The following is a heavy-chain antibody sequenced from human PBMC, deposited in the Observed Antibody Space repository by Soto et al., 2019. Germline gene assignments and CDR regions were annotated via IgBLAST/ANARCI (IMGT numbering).Heavy chain of an antibody. D-gene: IGHD4-17*01. CDR1: GYTFTSYG. CDR2: ISADNGNT. CDR3: ARENLSPLDYAHX. J-gene: IGHJ4*02. Sequence: ASVKVSCNASGYTFTSYGISWVRQAPGQGLEWMGWISADNGNTNYAQKLQGRLTMTTETSTRTAYMALRSMRSDDTPVYYCARENLSPLDYAHXWGQGTLVTVSX. V-gene: IGHV1-18*01.